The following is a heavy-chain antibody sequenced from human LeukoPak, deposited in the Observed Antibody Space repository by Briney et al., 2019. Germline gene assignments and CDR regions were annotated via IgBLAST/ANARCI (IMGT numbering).Heavy chain of an antibody. CDR2: ISSSSSYI. Sequence: GGSLRLSCAASGFTFSSYSMNWVRQAPGKGLEWVSSISSSSSYIYYADSVKGRFTISRDNAKNSLYLQMNSLRAEDTAVYYCASSVRLVNFDYWGQGTLVTASS. CDR1: GFTFSSYS. J-gene: IGHJ4*02. CDR3: ASSVRLVNFDY. V-gene: IGHV3-21*01. D-gene: IGHD2-21*01.